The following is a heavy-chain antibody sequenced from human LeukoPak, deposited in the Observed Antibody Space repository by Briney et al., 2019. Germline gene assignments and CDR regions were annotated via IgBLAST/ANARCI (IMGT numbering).Heavy chain of an antibody. Sequence: GGSLRLSCAASGFTFSSYWMHCVRQAPGEGVVWVSRINSDGSSTSYADAVKGRFTISRDNAKNTLYLQMNSLRAEDTAVYYCARDGLNDYVWGGYKDYWGQGTLVTVSS. V-gene: IGHV3-74*01. CDR1: GFTFSSYW. D-gene: IGHD3-16*01. J-gene: IGHJ4*02. CDR2: INSDGSST. CDR3: ARDGLNDYVWGGYKDY.